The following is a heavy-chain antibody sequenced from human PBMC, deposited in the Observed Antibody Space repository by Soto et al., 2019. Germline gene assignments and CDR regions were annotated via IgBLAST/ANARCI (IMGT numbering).Heavy chain of an antibody. V-gene: IGHV1-69*01. J-gene: IGHJ4*02. Sequence: QVQLVQSGSEVKKPGSSVKVSCKASGGTFSSYAISWVRQAPGQGLEWMGGIIPIFVTANYAQKLQGRVTITADDSTSTAYMELSSLRSEDTAVYYCAREIGDSSQVDYWGQGTLVTVSS. CDR1: GGTFSSYA. CDR2: IIPIFVTA. CDR3: AREIGDSSQVDY. D-gene: IGHD3-22*01.